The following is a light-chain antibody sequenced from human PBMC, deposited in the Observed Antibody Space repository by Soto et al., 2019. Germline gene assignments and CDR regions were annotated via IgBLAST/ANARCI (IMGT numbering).Light chain of an antibody. J-gene: IGKJ5*01. Sequence: EIVLTQSPGTLSLSPGERATLSCRAGQSVSSSYLAWYQQKPGQAPRLLIYGASSRATGIPDRFSGSGSGTDFTLTISRLEPEDFAVYYCQQYGSSPRAFGQGTRLEI. CDR3: QQYGSSPRA. CDR2: GAS. CDR1: QSVSSSY. V-gene: IGKV3-20*01.